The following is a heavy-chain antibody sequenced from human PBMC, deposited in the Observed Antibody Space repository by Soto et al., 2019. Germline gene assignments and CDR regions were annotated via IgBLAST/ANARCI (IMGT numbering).Heavy chain of an antibody. D-gene: IGHD3-22*01. CDR3: ASATGEGSGYFVAFDI. CDR1: GYTFTSYY. CDR2: INPSGGST. J-gene: IGHJ3*02. Sequence: ASVKVSCKASGYTFTSYYMHWVRQAPGQGLEWMGIINPSGGSTSYAQKFQGRVTMTRDTSTSTVYMGLSSLRSEDTAVYYCASATGEGSGYFVAFDIWGKGKMVTVSS. V-gene: IGHV1-46*01.